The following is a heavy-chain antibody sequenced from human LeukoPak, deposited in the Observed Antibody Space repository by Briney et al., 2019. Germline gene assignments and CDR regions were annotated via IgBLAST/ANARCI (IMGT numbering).Heavy chain of an antibody. V-gene: IGHV1-24*01. CDR2: FDPEDGET. J-gene: IGHJ4*02. Sequence: ASVKVSCKVSGYTLTELSMHWVRQAPGKGLEWMGGFDPEDGETIYAQKFQGRVTMTEDTSTDTAYMELSSLRSEDTAVYYCTFTRYSSSWYMKGDYWDQGTLVTVSS. CDR1: GYTLTELS. CDR3: TFTRYSSSWYMKGDY. D-gene: IGHD6-13*01.